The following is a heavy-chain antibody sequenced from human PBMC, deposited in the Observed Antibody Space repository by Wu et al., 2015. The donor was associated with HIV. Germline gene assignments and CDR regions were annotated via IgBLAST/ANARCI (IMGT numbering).Heavy chain of an antibody. CDR1: GGSFSNHA. CDR3: AGRFGLLGLGEYFYF. Sequence: QVQLVQSGAEVKKPGSSVKVSCKTSGGSFSNHAISWVRQAPGQGLEWMGRIIPLFGASNSAQRFQGRLTITADTSTNTAYMELSSLRSDDTGMYYCAGRFGLLGLGEYFYFWGQGTLVTVSS. V-gene: IGHV1-69*13. J-gene: IGHJ1*01. D-gene: IGHD3-10*01. CDR2: IIPLFGAS.